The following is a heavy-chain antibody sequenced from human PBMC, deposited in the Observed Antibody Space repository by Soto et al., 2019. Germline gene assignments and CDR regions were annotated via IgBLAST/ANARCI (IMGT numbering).Heavy chain of an antibody. J-gene: IGHJ4*02. CDR1: GFIFTSYW. Sequence: GGSLRLSCAASGFIFTSYWMSWVRQAPGKGLEWVANIKQDGSEKYYVDSVKGRFTISRDNAKNSLYLQMNSLRAEDTAVYYCARDTVLPPSHPFDYWGRGTLVTVSS. CDR3: ARDTVLPPSHPFDY. V-gene: IGHV3-7*03. D-gene: IGHD3-10*01. CDR2: IKQDGSEK.